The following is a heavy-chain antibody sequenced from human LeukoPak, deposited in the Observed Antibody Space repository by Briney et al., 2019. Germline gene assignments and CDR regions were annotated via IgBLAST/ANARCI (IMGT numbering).Heavy chain of an antibody. V-gene: IGHV1-69*04. J-gene: IGHJ5*02. D-gene: IGHD2-15*01. CDR1: GGTFSSYA. CDR3: ARVDSVVVVAATWGWFDP. Sequence: ASVKVSCKASGGTFSSYAISWVRQAPGQGLEWMGRIIPILGIANYAQKLQGRVTMTTDTSTSTAYMELRSLRSDDTAVYYCARVDSVVVVAATWGWFDPWGQGTLVTVSS. CDR2: IIPILGIA.